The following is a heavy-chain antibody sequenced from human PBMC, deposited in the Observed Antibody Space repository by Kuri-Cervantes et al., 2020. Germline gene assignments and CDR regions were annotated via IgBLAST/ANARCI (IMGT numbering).Heavy chain of an antibody. V-gene: IGHV5-51*01. CDR3: ARQGLDFVASDYGLGY. D-gene: IGHD4-17*01. CDR1: GYSFTTYW. Sequence: GESLKISCKASGYSFTTYWIGWVRQMPGKGLEWMGIIYPGDSDTRYSPSFQGQVTISADKSISTAYLQWSSLKASDTAMYYCARQGLDFVASDYGLGYWGQGTPVTVSS. J-gene: IGHJ4*02. CDR2: IYPGDSDT.